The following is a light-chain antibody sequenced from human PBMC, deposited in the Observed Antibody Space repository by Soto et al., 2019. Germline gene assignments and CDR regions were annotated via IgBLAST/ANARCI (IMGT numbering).Light chain of an antibody. CDR3: QQRSNWPHT. V-gene: IGKV3-11*01. CDR1: QSISSY. J-gene: IGKJ2*01. Sequence: EIVLTQSPATLSLSPGERATLSCRASQSISSYLAWYQQKPGQAPSLLIYDAFNRATGIPVRFSGSGSGTDFTLTISSLEPEDFAVYYCQQRSNWPHTFGQGTNLEIK. CDR2: DAF.